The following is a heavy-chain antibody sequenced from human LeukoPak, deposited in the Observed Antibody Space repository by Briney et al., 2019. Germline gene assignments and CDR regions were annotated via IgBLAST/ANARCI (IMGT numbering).Heavy chain of an antibody. V-gene: IGHV1-69*13. J-gene: IGHJ4*02. CDR2: IIPIFGTA. CDR3: ARDLENYYDSSGYYAAVGY. Sequence: SVKVSCKASGYTFTSYYMHWVRQAPGQGLEWMGGIIPIFGTANYAQKFQGRVTITADESTSTAYMELSSLRSEDTAVYYCARDLENYYDSSGYYAAVGYWGQGTLVTVSS. D-gene: IGHD3-22*01. CDR1: GYTFTSYY.